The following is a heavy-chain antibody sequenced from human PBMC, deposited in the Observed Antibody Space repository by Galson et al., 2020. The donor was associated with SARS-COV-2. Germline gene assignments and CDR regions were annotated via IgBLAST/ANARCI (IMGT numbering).Heavy chain of an antibody. J-gene: IGHJ4*02. CDR1: GYTFTGLY. Sequence: ASVTVPCRASGYTFTGLYMHWVRQAPGPGLEWAGWINPNSGATNYAQKLQGSVTMTTDTPISTAYMGLNRLTFDDTAVYYCATFRDDTAYWGQGALVTVSS. D-gene: IGHD2-21*01. V-gene: IGHV1-2*02. CDR3: ATFRDDTAY. CDR2: INPNSGAT.